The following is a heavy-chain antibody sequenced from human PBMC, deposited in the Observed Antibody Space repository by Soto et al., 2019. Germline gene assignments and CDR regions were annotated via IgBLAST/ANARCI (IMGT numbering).Heavy chain of an antibody. Sequence: SETLSLTCTVSGGSISSYYWSWIRQPPGKGLEWIGYIYYSGSTNYNPSLKSRVTISVDTSKNQFSLKLSSVTAADTAVYYCARSGVVPAAMIWFDPWGQGTLVTVSS. D-gene: IGHD2-2*01. CDR3: ARSGVVPAAMIWFDP. J-gene: IGHJ5*02. CDR1: GGSISSYY. CDR2: IYYSGST. V-gene: IGHV4-59*01.